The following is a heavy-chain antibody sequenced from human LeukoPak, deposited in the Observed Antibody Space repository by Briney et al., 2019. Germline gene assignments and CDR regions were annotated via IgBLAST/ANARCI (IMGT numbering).Heavy chain of an antibody. CDR3: ARDKVVGYCSGGSCYSDDAFDI. CDR2: ISSSSSYI. J-gene: IGHJ3*02. V-gene: IGHV3-21*01. CDR1: GFTFSSYG. D-gene: IGHD2-15*01. Sequence: GGSLRLSCAASGFTFSSYGMHWVRQAPGKGLEWVSAISSSSSYIYYADSVKGRFTISRDNAKNPLYLQMNSLRAEDTAVYYCARDKVVGYCSGGSCYSDDAFDIWGQGTMVTVSS.